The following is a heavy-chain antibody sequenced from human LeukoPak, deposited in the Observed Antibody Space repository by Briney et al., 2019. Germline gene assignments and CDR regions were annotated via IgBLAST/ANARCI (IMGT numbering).Heavy chain of an antibody. V-gene: IGHV3-21*01. D-gene: IGHD6-13*01. J-gene: IGHJ4*02. Sequence: GGSLRLSCAASGFTFSSYSMNWVRQAPGKGLEWVSSISSSSSYIYYADSVKGRFTISRDNAKNSLYLQMNSLRAEDTAVYYCASNPSGIAGESDYWGQGTLVTVSS. CDR3: ASNPSGIAGESDY. CDR2: ISSSSSYI. CDR1: GFTFSSYS.